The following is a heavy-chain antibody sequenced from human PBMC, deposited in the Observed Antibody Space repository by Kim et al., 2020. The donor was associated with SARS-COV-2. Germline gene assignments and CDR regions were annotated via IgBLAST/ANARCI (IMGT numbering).Heavy chain of an antibody. J-gene: IGHJ6*02. Sequence: GGSMRLSCAVSGFTFSSYGMHWVRQAPGKGLEWVAVISYDGSNKYYADSVKGRFTISRDNSKNTLYLQMNSLRAEDTAVYYCAKDQGWFGELLYYYGMDVWGQGTTVTVSS. D-gene: IGHD3-10*01. CDR3: AKDQGWFGELLYYYGMDV. V-gene: IGHV3-30*18. CDR2: ISYDGSNK. CDR1: GFTFSSYG.